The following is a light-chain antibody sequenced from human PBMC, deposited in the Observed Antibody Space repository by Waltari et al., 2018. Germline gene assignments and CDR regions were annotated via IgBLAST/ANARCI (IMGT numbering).Light chain of an antibody. V-gene: IGLV2-14*03. CDR3: SSYAPSSTV. CDR2: DII. CDR1: SSDIGGYDY. Sequence: QSALTQPASVSGSPGQSITISCTGTSSDIGGYDYVSWYQQHPGKAPKLMIYDIIKRPSGVSDRFSGSKSGNTASLTISGLRAEDEADYYCSSYAPSSTVFGGGTKLTVL. J-gene: IGLJ2*01.